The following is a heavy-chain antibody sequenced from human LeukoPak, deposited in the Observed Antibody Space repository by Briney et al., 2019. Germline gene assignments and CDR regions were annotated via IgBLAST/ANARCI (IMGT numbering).Heavy chain of an antibody. CDR1: GGSISSYY. D-gene: IGHD5-18*01. Sequence: SETLSLICTVSGGSISSYYWSWIRQPPGKGLEWIGYIYYSGSTNYNPSLKSRVTISVDTSKNQFSLKLGSVTAADTAVYYCARVSDTAMVLAAFDIWGQGTMVTVSS. J-gene: IGHJ3*02. V-gene: IGHV4-59*08. CDR2: IYYSGST. CDR3: ARVSDTAMVLAAFDI.